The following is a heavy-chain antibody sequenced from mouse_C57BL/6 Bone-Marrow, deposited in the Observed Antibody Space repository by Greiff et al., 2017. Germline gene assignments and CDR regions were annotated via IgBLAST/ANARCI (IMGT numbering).Heavy chain of an antibody. D-gene: IGHD1-1*01. CDR2: IYPGSGST. CDR3: AREALYYGSSPWYFDV. Sequence: QVQLQQPGAELVKPGASVKMSCKASGYTFTSYWITWVKQRPGQGLEWIGDIYPGSGSTNYNEKFKSKATLTVDTSSSPAYMQLSSLTSEDSAVYYGAREALYYGSSPWYFDVWGTGTTVTVSS. CDR1: GYTFTSYW. V-gene: IGHV1-55*01. J-gene: IGHJ1*03.